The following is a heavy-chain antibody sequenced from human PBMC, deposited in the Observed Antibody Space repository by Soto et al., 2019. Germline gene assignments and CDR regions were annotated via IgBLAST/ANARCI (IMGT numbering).Heavy chain of an antibody. CDR3: ENSYWPVGNY. V-gene: IGHV3-74*01. J-gene: IGHJ4*02. CDR2: IKSDGSGI. CDR1: EFTFSTYW. Sequence: GGSLRLSCAASEFTFSTYWMHWVRRAPGKGLVWVSRIKSDGSGISYADSVKGRFTISRDYAKNTLYLQMNSLRADDTAVYYCENSYWPVGNYWGQGIPVTVSS. D-gene: IGHD2-8*02.